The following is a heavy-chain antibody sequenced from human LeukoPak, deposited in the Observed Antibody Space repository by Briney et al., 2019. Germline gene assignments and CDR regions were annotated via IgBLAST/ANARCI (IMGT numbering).Heavy chain of an antibody. CDR3: ANLRSAAGGDY. J-gene: IGHJ4*02. D-gene: IGHD6-25*01. CDR1: GFTFSSYG. CDR2: IRYDGSKK. Sequence: PGGSLRLSCAASGFTFSSYGMHWVRQAPGKGLEWVAFIRYDGSKKYYADSVKGRFTISRDNSKNTLYLQMNSLRAEDTAVYYCANLRSAAGGDYWGQGTLVTVSS. V-gene: IGHV3-30*02.